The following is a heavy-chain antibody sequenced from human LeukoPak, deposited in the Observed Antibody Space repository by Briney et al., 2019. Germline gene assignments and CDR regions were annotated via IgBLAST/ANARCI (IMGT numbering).Heavy chain of an antibody. CDR1: GYSFTSYW. Sequence: GESLKISCKGSGYSFTSYWSGWVRQMRGKGLGWFGIIYSGDSDTRYSPSFQGQVTISADSSISTAYLQWSSLKASDTAMFYCARHKYSSGWYIAGIIGYWGQGTLVTVSS. CDR3: ARHKYSSGWYIAGIIGY. D-gene: IGHD6-19*01. CDR2: IYSGDSDT. J-gene: IGHJ4*02. V-gene: IGHV5-51*01.